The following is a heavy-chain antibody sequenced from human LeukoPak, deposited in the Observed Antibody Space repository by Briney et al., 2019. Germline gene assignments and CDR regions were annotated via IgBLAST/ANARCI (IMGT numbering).Heavy chain of an antibody. Sequence: GGSLRLSCAASGFTFSRYSMNWVRQAPGKGLEWVSSISSSSSYIYYADSVKGRFTISRDNAKNSLYLQMNSLRAEDTAVYYCARMGTLNWFDPWGQGALVTVSS. CDR3: ARMGTLNWFDP. J-gene: IGHJ5*02. D-gene: IGHD7-27*01. CDR2: ISSSSSYI. V-gene: IGHV3-21*01. CDR1: GFTFSRYS.